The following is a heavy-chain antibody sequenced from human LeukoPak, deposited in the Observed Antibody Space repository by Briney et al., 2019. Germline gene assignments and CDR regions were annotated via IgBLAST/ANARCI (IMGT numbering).Heavy chain of an antibody. J-gene: IGHJ4*02. CDR1: GYTFTRYD. CDR2: INPDSGGT. V-gene: IGHV1-2*02. Sequence: ASVKVSCKASGYTFTRYDINWVRQATGQGLEWMGWINPDSGGTNYAQKFQGRVTMTRDTSISIAYMELSGLRFDDTAVYYCARDSGASYWGQGTLVTVSS. CDR3: ARDSGASY. D-gene: IGHD4-17*01.